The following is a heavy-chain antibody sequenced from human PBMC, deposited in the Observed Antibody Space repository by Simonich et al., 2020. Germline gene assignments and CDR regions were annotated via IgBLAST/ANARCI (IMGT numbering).Heavy chain of an antibody. D-gene: IGHD2-15*01. V-gene: IGHV3-30*07. Sequence: QVQLVESGGGVVQPGRSLRLSCAASGFTFRSFAMHWVRQAPGNGLEWVAVISYDGSNKYYAESVKGRFTISRDNSKNTLYLQMNSLRAEDTAVYYCAREGLLLDAFDIWGQGTMVTVSS. CDR3: AREGLLLDAFDI. CDR1: GFTFRSFA. CDR2: ISYDGSNK. J-gene: IGHJ3*02.